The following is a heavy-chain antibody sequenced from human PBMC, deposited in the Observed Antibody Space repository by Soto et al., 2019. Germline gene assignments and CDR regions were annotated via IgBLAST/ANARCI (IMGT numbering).Heavy chain of an antibody. CDR1: GFTFSSYA. Sequence: QVQLLESGGGVVQPGRSLRLSCAASGFTFSSYAMHWVRQPPGKGLEWVAVVSNDGRNKFYADSVRGRFTISRDNSKNTLYPEMDSMRVEDTAVFYCARGQHGLDHWRQGSLVLVSP. CDR3: ARGQHGLDH. V-gene: IGHV3-30-3*01. CDR2: VSNDGRNK. J-gene: IGHJ4*02. D-gene: IGHD2-8*01.